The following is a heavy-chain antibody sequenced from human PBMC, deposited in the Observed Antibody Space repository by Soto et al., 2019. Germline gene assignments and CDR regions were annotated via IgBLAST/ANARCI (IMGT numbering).Heavy chain of an antibody. J-gene: IGHJ6*03. D-gene: IGHD2-2*01. CDR1: GGSFSGYY. CDR3: GREVVVVPAALYYYYYMDV. V-gene: IGHV4-34*01. CDR2: INHSGST. Sequence: SETLSLTCAVYGGSFSGYYWSWIRQPPGKGLEWIGEINHSGSTNYNPSLKSRVTISVDTSKNQFSLKLSSVTAADTAVYYCGREVVVVPAALYYYYYMDVWGKGTTVTVSS.